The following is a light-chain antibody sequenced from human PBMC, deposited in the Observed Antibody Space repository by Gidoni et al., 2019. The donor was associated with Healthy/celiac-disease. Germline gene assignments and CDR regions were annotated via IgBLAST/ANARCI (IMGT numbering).Light chain of an antibody. V-gene: IGKV1-9*01. CDR2: AAS. Sequence: DVQSTQSPSCLSASVGDRVTITCRPSQGISSYLAWYQQKPGKAPKLLIYAASTLQSGVPTRFSGSGSGTEFTLTISSLQPEDFATYYCQQLNSSPPTFGGXTKVEIK. CDR3: QQLNSSPPT. CDR1: QGISSY. J-gene: IGKJ4*01.